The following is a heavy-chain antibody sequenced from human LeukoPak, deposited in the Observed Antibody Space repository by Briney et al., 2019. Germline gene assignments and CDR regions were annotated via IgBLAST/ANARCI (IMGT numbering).Heavy chain of an antibody. J-gene: IGHJ6*02. D-gene: IGHD3-9*01. CDR3: ARYFNGGMDV. CDR1: GGSIGTYY. CDR2: IHSSGSA. Sequence: SETLSLTCSVSGGSIGTYYWNWIRQPAGKGLECIGRIHSSGSASYNPSLKSRVTMSLDTSKNQFSLKLSSVTAADTAVYYCARYFNGGMDVWGQGTTVTVSS. V-gene: IGHV4-4*07.